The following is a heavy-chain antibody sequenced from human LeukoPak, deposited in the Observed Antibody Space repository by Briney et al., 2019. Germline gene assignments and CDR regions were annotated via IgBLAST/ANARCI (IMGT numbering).Heavy chain of an antibody. D-gene: IGHD2-2*01. V-gene: IGHV3-30*02. J-gene: IGHJ4*02. Sequence: PGGSLRLSCAASGFTFSSYGMHWVRQAPGKGLEWVAFIRYDGSNKYYADSVKGRFTISRDNSKNTLYLQMNSLRAEDTAVYYCAQAPETRESDIVVVPASADWGQGTLVTVSS. CDR2: IRYDGSNK. CDR3: AQAPETRESDIVVVPASAD. CDR1: GFTFSSYG.